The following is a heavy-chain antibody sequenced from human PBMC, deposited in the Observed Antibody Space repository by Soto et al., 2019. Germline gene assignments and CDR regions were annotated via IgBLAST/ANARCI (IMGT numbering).Heavy chain of an antibody. CDR3: ASLGSAYIYGR. D-gene: IGHD5-18*01. V-gene: IGHV3-7*01. J-gene: IGHJ4*02. CDR2: IKQDGSEK. Sequence: GGSLRLSCAASGFTFTSYWMSWVRQAPGKGLEWVANIKQDGSEKYYVDSVKGRFTISRDNARNSLYLQMSSLRAEDTAVYYWASLGSAYIYGRWGQGTLVTVSS. CDR1: GFTFTSYW.